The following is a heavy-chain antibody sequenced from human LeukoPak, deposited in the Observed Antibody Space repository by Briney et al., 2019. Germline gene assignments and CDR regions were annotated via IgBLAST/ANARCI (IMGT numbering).Heavy chain of an antibody. CDR2: INSDGSST. D-gene: IGHD3-3*01. J-gene: IGHJ4*02. CDR3: ARDETTYYDFWSGYLDY. V-gene: IGHV3-74*01. Sequence: GGSLRLSCAASGFTFSSYWMHWVCQAPGKGLVWVSRINSDGSSTSYADSVKGRFTISRDNAKNTLYLQMNSLRAEDTAVYYCARDETTYYDFWSGYLDYWGQGTLVTVSS. CDR1: GFTFSSYW.